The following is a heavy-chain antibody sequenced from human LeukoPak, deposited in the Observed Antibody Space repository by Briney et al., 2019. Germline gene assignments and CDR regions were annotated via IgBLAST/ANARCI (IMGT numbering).Heavy chain of an antibody. CDR2: IYPGDSDT. V-gene: IGHV5-51*01. Sequence: GESLKISCKGSGYSFSTYFIGWVRQMPGEGLEWMGIIYPGDSDTRYSPSFQGHVTISADKSISTAFLQWSSLKASDTAIYFCARQAYGGNWGDAFDIWGQGTMVTVSS. CDR1: GYSFSTYF. CDR3: ARQAYGGNWGDAFDI. J-gene: IGHJ3*02. D-gene: IGHD2-21*01.